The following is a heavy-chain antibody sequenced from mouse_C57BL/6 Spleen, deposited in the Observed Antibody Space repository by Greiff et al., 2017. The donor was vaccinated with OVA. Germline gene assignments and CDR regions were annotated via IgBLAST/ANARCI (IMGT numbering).Heavy chain of an antibody. CDR3: AREDYYGSFYY. J-gene: IGHJ2*01. V-gene: IGHV1-53*01. D-gene: IGHD1-1*01. CDR2: INPSNGGT. CDR1: GYTFTSYW. Sequence: QVQLKQPGTELVKPGASVKLSCKASGYTFTSYWMHWVKQRPGQGLEWLGNINPSNGGTNYNEKFKSKATLTVDKSSSTAYMQLSSLTSEDSAVYYCAREDYYGSFYYWGQGTTLTVSS.